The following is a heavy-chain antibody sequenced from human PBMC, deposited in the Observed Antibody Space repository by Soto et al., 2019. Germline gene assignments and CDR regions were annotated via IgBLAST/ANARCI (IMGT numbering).Heavy chain of an antibody. CDR2: IYYSGST. J-gene: IGHJ4*02. Sequence: QVQLQESGPGLVRPSETLSLTCTVSGGSISSYYWSWIRQPPGKGLEWIGYIYYSGSTNYNHSLKSRVTISVDTSKYQFSLKLSSGTAADTAVYYCARRDGDAVDFWGQGTLLTVSS. CDR1: GGSISSYY. V-gene: IGHV4-59*01. CDR3: ARRDGDAVDF. D-gene: IGHD4-17*01.